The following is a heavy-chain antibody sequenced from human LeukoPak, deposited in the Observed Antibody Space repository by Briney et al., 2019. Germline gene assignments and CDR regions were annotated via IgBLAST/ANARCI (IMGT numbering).Heavy chain of an antibody. V-gene: IGHV1-2*02. CDR2: INPNSGGT. D-gene: IGHD2-21*01. CDR1: GYTFTGYY. CDR3: ARVKLLLGNWFDP. J-gene: IGHJ5*02. Sequence: GASVKVSCKASGYTFTGYYMHWVRQAPGQGLEWMGWINPNSGGTNYAQKFQGRVTMTRDTSISTAYMELSRLRSDGTAVYYCARVKLLLGNWFDPWGQGTLVTVSS.